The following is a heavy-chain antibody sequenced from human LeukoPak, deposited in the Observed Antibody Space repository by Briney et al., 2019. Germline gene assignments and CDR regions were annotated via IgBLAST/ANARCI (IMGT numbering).Heavy chain of an antibody. Sequence: PLRSLRLSCAASGFTFSSDGMHWVGQAPGKGLEWVAVISYDGSNKYYADSVKGRFTISRDNSKNTLYLQMTSLRAEDTAVYYCAKAHGSSRCPDYWGQGTLVTVSS. CDR3: AKAHGSSRCPDY. CDR1: GFTFSSDG. J-gene: IGHJ4*02. CDR2: ISYDGSNK. D-gene: IGHD6-13*01. V-gene: IGHV3-30*18.